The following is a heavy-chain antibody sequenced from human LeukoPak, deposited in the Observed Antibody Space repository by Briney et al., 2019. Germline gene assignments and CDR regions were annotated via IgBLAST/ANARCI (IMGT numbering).Heavy chain of an antibody. V-gene: IGHV4-34*01. J-gene: IGHJ5*02. CDR3: AGYTYDSPSANCFDP. Sequence: PSETLSLTCAVYGGSFSGYYWSWIRLPPGKGLEGIGEINHSGSTNYNPSLKSRVTISVDTSKNHFSLQLRSVTAADTAVYYCAGYTYDSPSANCFDPWGQRTPVTASS. CDR1: GGSFSGYY. D-gene: IGHD5-12*01. CDR2: INHSGST.